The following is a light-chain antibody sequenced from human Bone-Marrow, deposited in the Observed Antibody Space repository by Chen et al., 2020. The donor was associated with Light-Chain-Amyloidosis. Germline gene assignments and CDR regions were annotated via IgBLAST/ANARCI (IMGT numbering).Light chain of an antibody. Sequence: SYEVTQPPSVSVSPGQTARITCSGDDLPTKYAYWYQQKPGQAPVLVIHRDTERPSGSSERFSGSSSGTTATVTLSGVQAEDEADYHCQSADSSGTDEVIFGGGTKLTVL. V-gene: IGLV3-25*03. CDR3: QSADSSGTDEVI. J-gene: IGLJ2*01. CDR1: DLPTKY. CDR2: RDT.